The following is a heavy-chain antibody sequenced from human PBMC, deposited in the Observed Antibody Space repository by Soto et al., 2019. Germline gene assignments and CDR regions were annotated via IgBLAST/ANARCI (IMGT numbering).Heavy chain of an antibody. CDR1: GGSISSYY. J-gene: IGHJ4*02. Sequence: SETLSLTCTVSGGSISSYYWSWIRQPPGKGLEWIGYIYYSGSTNYNPSLKSRVTISVDTSKNQFSLKLSSVTAADTAVYYRARDGLDDYIWGSYRYFDYWGQGTLVTVS. D-gene: IGHD3-16*02. V-gene: IGHV4-59*01. CDR3: ARDGLDDYIWGSYRYFDY. CDR2: IYYSGST.